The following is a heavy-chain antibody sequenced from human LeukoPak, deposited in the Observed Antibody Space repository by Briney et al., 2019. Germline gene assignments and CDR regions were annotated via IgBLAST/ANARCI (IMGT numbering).Heavy chain of an antibody. Sequence: ASVKVSCKASGGTLSSYAISGVREAPRQGLEWMGGIIPIFGTANYAQKFQGRVTITADKSTGTAYMELSSLRSEDTAVYYCARGGGAVLTYYYYMDVWGKGTTVTVSS. CDR3: ARGGGAVLTYYYYMDV. CDR1: GGTLSSYA. CDR2: IIPIFGTA. J-gene: IGHJ6*03. V-gene: IGHV1-69*06. D-gene: IGHD3-16*01.